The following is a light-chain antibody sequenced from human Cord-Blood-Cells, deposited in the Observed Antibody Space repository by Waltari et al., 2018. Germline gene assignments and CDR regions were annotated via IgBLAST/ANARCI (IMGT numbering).Light chain of an antibody. CDR3: SSYTSSSTPV. Sequence: QPDLTQPASVSGSPGQSIIISCTGTSSDGGGYNNVSGYQQHPGKAPKLMIYEVSNRPSGVSNRFSGSKSGNTASLTISGLQAEDEADYYCSSYTSSSTPVFGGGTKLTVL. CDR2: EVS. CDR1: SSDGGGYNN. V-gene: IGLV2-14*01. J-gene: IGLJ3*02.